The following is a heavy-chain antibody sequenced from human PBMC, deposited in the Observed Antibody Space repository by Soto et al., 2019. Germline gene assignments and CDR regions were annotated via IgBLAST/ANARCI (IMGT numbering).Heavy chain of an antibody. CDR2: ISSSSSTI. CDR1: GFTFSSYS. V-gene: IGHV3-48*01. J-gene: IGHJ6*03. D-gene: IGHD4-4*01. Sequence: EVQLVESGGGLVQPGGSLRLSCAGSGFTFSSYSMNWARQAPGKGLEWVSYISSSSSTIYYADSVKGRFTISRDNAKNSLYLQMNSLRAEDTAVYYCARVPYSKYYYYYMDVWGKGTTVTVSS. CDR3: ARVPYSKYYYYYMDV.